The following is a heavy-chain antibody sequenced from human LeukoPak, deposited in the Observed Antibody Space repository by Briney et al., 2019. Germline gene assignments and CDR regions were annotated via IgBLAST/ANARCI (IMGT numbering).Heavy chain of an antibody. CDR1: GASFSGYY. Sequence: SETLSLTCAVYGASFSGYYWSWIRQPPGKGLEWLGEINHSGSTNYNPSLKSRVTISVDTSKNQFSLKLSSVTAADTAVYYCATRRRYCSSTSCYYYYYGMDVWGKGTTVTVSS. CDR3: ATRRRYCSSTSCYYYYYGMDV. CDR2: INHSGST. D-gene: IGHD2-2*01. V-gene: IGHV4-34*01. J-gene: IGHJ6*04.